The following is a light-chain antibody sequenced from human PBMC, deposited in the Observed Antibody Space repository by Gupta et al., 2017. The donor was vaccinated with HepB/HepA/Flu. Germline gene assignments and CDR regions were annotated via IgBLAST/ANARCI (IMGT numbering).Light chain of an antibody. V-gene: IGLV3-21*04. CDR1: NIGSKS. Sequence: SYVLSQPPSVSVVPGKTARITCGGNNIGSKSVHWYQQKPGQAPVLVIYYDSDRPSGIPERFSGSNSGNTATLTISRVEAGDEADYYCQVWDSSSDHSYVFGTGTKVTVL. CDR2: YDS. CDR3: QVWDSSSDHSYV. J-gene: IGLJ1*01.